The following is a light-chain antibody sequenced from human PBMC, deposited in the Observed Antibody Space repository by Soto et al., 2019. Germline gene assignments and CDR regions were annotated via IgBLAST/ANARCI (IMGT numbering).Light chain of an antibody. Sequence: QSVLTQPRSVSGSPGQSVTISCTGTSSDVGTYNYVSWYQQHPGKAPKLMIYDVSQRPSGVPDRFSGSKAGNTASLTISSIQAEDASHYYLCSYAGSYTSVFGRGTKVTVL. CDR1: SSDVGTYNY. CDR3: CSYAGSYTSV. V-gene: IGLV2-11*01. CDR2: DVS. J-gene: IGLJ2*01.